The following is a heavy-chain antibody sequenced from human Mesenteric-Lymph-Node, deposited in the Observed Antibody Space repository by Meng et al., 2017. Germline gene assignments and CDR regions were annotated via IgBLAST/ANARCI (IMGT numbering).Heavy chain of an antibody. CDR2: IYYSGST. Sequence: VQRQESAPSLLKPSQTLSLTCIVSGGSVSSGGYYWTWIRQHPGKGLEWFGHIYYSGSTFYNPSLKRRVIISIDTSKNQFSLNLRSVTAADTAVYYCARVSSGWDYFDYWGQGTLVTVSS. CDR1: GGSVSSGGYY. V-gene: IGHV4-31*03. D-gene: IGHD6-19*01. CDR3: ARVSSGWDYFDY. J-gene: IGHJ4*02.